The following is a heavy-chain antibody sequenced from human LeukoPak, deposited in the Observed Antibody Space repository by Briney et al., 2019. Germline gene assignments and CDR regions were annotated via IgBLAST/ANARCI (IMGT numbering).Heavy chain of an antibody. D-gene: IGHD3-10*01. Sequence: PGGSLRLSCAASGFTFSSYAMSWVRQAPGKGLEWVSAISGSGGSTYYAGSVKGRFTISRDNSKSTLYLQMNSLRAEDTAVYYCARKYYGSGSYYPPNFDYWGQGTLVTVSS. CDR1: GFTFSSYA. V-gene: IGHV3-23*01. CDR2: ISGSGGST. CDR3: ARKYYGSGSYYPPNFDY. J-gene: IGHJ4*02.